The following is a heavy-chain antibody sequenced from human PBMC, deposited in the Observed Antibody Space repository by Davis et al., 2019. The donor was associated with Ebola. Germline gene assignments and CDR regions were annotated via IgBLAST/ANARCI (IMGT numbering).Heavy chain of an antibody. CDR1: GFTFSSYG. Sequence: GESLKISCAASGFTFSSYGMHWVRQAPGKGLEWVAVISYDGSNKYYADSVKGRFTISRDNSKNTLYLQMNSLRAEDTAVYYCARDRGPSTYYYGYYGMDVWGQGTTVTVSS. D-gene: IGHD3-10*01. J-gene: IGHJ6*02. CDR2: ISYDGSNK. V-gene: IGHV3-30*03. CDR3: ARDRGPSTYYYGYYGMDV.